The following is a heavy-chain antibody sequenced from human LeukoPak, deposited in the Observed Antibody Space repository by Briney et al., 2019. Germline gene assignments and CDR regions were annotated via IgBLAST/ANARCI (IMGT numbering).Heavy chain of an antibody. V-gene: IGHV1-69*13. CDR2: IIPIFGTA. J-gene: IGHJ4*02. Sequence: VASVKVSCKASGGTFSSYAISWVRQAPGQGLEWMGGIIPIFGTANYAQKFQGRVTITADESTSTAYMELSSLRSEDTAVYYCARVGGSGWYWGFYYFDYWGQGTLVTVSS. D-gene: IGHD6-19*01. CDR1: GGTFSSYA. CDR3: ARVGGSGWYWGFYYFDY.